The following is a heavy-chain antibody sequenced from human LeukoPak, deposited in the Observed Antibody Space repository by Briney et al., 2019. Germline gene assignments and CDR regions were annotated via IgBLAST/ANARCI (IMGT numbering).Heavy chain of an antibody. V-gene: IGHV4-34*01. Sequence: PSETLSLTCAVYGGSFSGYYWVWIRQPPGKGLEWIGNVYSSGGSRYNPSLQSRVTFSVDTPNNQFSLKLISVTAADTAVYYCARRSRGGGEPYYYYYMDVWGKGTTVTVSS. D-gene: IGHD1-14*01. J-gene: IGHJ6*03. CDR2: VYSSGGS. CDR3: ARRSRGGGEPYYYYYMDV. CDR1: GGSFSGYY.